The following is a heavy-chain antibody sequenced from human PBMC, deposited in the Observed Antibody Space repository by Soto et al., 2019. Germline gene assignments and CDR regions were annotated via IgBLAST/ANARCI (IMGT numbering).Heavy chain of an antibody. CDR1: GYTFSRYY. CDR2: VNPSGGT. D-gene: IGHD3-16*01. CDR3: AREGPTLTGEYYYDGMDV. J-gene: IGHJ6*02. Sequence: GASVKVSCKASGYTFSRYYMHWVRQPPGQGLEWLGIVNPSGGTTYPQKFQGRVTMTRDTSSNTVYMALSSLTFEDTAVYYCAREGPTLTGEYYYDGMDVWGQGNTVTVSS. V-gene: IGHV1-46*01.